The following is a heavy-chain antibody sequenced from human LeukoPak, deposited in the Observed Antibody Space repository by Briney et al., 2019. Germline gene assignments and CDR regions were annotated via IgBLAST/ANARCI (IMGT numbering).Heavy chain of an antibody. Sequence: ASVKVSCKASGYTFTGYYMHWVRQAPGQGLEWMGWINPNSGGTNYAQKFQGRVTMTRDTSISTAYMELSSLRSEDTAVYYCARVGRYSSSWYHYYYYGMDVWGQGTTVTVSS. D-gene: IGHD6-13*01. J-gene: IGHJ6*02. CDR3: ARVGRYSSSWYHYYYYGMDV. V-gene: IGHV1-2*02. CDR2: INPNSGGT. CDR1: GYTFTGYY.